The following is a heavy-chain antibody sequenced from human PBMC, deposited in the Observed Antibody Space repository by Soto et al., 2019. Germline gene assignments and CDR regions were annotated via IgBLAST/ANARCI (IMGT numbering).Heavy chain of an antibody. J-gene: IGHJ5*02. V-gene: IGHV4-31*03. Sequence: SETLSLTCTVSGGSISSGGYYWSWIRQHPGKGLEWIGYIYYSGSTYYNPSLKSRVTISVGTSKNQFSLKLSSVTAADTAVYYCARGSHSSADPNWFDPWGQGTLVTVSS. CDR2: IYYSGST. D-gene: IGHD6-6*01. CDR3: ARGSHSSADPNWFDP. CDR1: GGSISSGGYY.